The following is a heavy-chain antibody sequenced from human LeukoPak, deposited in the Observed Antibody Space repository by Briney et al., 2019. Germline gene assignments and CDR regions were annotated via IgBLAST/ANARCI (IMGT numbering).Heavy chain of an antibody. CDR1: GGSISSSSYY. Sequence: PSETLSLTCTVSGGSISSSSYYWGWIRQPPGKGLEWIGSIYYSGSTYYNPSLKRRVTISVDTSKNQFSLKLSSVTAADTAVYYCARHYGSSGYYFSSLDYWGQGTLVTVSS. J-gene: IGHJ4*02. D-gene: IGHD3-22*01. CDR3: ARHYGSSGYYFSSLDY. V-gene: IGHV4-39*01. CDR2: IYYSGST.